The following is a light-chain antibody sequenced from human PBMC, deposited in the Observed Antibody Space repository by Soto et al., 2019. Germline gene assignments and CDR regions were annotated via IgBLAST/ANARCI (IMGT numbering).Light chain of an antibody. V-gene: IGLV2-23*01. CDR1: NSDVGTYNL. Sequence: QSALTQPASVSGSPGQSITISCTGSNSDVGTYNLVSWCQQHPGKAPKLMIYEGSKRPSGVSDRFSGSKSGNTASLTISGLQAEDEADYYCCSYAGGSTWVFGGGTKLTVL. J-gene: IGLJ3*02. CDR3: CSYAGGSTWV. CDR2: EGS.